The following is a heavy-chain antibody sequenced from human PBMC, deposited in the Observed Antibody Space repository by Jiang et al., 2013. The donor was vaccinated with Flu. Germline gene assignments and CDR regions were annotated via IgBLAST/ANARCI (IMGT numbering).Heavy chain of an antibody. D-gene: IGHD2-2*01. CDR1: GGSFSGYY. Sequence: KPSETLSLTCAVYGGSFSGYYWRLDPPAPHGRGWSGLGKSIIVEAPTTTRPSKSRVTISVDTSKNQFSLKLSSVTAADTAVYYCARGGVSSRGYYYYYGMDVWGQGTTVTVSS. CDR3: ARGGVSSRGYYYYYGMDV. V-gene: IGHV4-34*01. J-gene: IGHJ6*02. CDR2: SIIVEAP.